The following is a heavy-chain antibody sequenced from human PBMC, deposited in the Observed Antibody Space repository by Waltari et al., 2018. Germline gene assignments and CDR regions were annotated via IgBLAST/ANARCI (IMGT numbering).Heavy chain of an antibody. J-gene: IGHJ3*02. D-gene: IGHD3-9*01. V-gene: IGHV3-48*03. CDR3: ARRPLRYFDWANAFDI. Sequence: EVQLVESGGGLVQPGGSLRLSCAASGFTFSSYEMNWVRQAPGKGLEWVSYISSSGSTIYYAYSVKGRFTISRDNAKNSLYLQMNSLRAEDTAVYYCARRPLRYFDWANAFDIWGQGTMVTVSS. CDR1: GFTFSSYE. CDR2: ISSSGSTI.